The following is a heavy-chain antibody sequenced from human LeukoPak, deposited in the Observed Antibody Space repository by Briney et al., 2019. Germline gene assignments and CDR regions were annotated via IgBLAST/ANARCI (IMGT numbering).Heavy chain of an antibody. D-gene: IGHD3-9*01. J-gene: IGHJ3*02. CDR2: INHSGST. V-gene: IGHV4-34*01. CDR3: ARGSRLTGTFDI. Sequence: SETLSITCALYGGSFSGYYWSWIRQPPGKGLEWIGEINHSGSTNYSPSLKSRVTISLDTSKNQFSLKLSSVTAADTAVYYCARGSRLTGTFDIWGQGTMVTVSS. CDR1: GGSFSGYY.